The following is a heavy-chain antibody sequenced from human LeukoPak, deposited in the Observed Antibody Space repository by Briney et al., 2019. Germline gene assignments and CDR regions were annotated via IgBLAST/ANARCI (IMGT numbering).Heavy chain of an antibody. D-gene: IGHD3-22*01. CDR1: GGSISSGGYS. Sequence: SETLSLTCAVSGGSISSGGYSWSWIRQPPGKGLEWIGYIYHSGSTYYNPSLKSRVTISVDRSKNQFSLKLSSVTAADTAVYYCAGGNYYDSGGYTYYFDYWGQGTLVTVSS. CDR2: IYHSGST. V-gene: IGHV4-30-2*01. J-gene: IGHJ4*02. CDR3: AGGNYYDSGGYTYYFDY.